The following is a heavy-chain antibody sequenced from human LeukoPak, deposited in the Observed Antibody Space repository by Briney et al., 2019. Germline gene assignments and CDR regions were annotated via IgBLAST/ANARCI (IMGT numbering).Heavy chain of an antibody. Sequence: ASVKVSCKASGYTFTSYGISWVRQAPGQGLEWMGRVSAYNGNAKYVHKLQGRVTMTTDTSTSTAYMELRSLRSDDTAVYYCARVDTMVRGGPQYYYYMDVWGEGTTVTIS. CDR1: GYTFTSYG. CDR3: ARVDTMVRGGPQYYYYMDV. D-gene: IGHD3-10*01. CDR2: VSAYNGNA. V-gene: IGHV1-18*01. J-gene: IGHJ6*03.